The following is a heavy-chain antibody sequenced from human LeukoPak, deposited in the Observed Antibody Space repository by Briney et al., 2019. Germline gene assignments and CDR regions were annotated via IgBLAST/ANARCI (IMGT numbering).Heavy chain of an antibody. CDR1: GFTFSSYA. CDR2: ISGSGGST. Sequence: GGSLRLSCAASGFTFSSYAMSWVRQAPGKGLEWVSAISGSGGSTHYADSVKGRFTISRDNSKNTLYLQMNSLRAEDAAVYYCAKDSRPYYYDSSGYYFDYWGQGTLVTVSS. D-gene: IGHD3-22*01. J-gene: IGHJ4*02. V-gene: IGHV3-23*01. CDR3: AKDSRPYYYDSSGYYFDY.